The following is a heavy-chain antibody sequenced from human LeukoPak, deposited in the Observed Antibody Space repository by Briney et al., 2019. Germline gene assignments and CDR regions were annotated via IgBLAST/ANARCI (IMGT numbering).Heavy chain of an antibody. J-gene: IGHJ6*03. CDR2: INHSGST. V-gene: IGHV4-34*01. D-gene: IGHD2-15*01. CDR3: ARGTGGSYRWGYCYMDV. CDR1: GGSFSGYY. Sequence: PSETLSLTCAVYGGSFSGYYWSWIRQPPGKGLEWIGEINHSGSTNYNPSLKSRVTISVDTSKNQFSLKLSSVTAADTAVYYCARGTGGSYRWGYCYMDVWGKGTTVTVSS.